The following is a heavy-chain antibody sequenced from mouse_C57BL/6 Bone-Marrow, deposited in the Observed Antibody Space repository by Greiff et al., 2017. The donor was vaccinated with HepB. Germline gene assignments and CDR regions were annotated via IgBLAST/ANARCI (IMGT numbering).Heavy chain of an antibody. Sequence: VKLQESGAELVRPGASVKLSCKASGYTFTDYYINWVKQRPGQGLEWIARIYPGSGNTYYNEKFKGKATLTAEKSSSTAYMQLSSLTSEDSAVYFCARLLRGYFDYWGQGTTLTVSS. CDR1: GYTFTDYY. CDR2: IYPGSGNT. CDR3: ARLLRGYFDY. V-gene: IGHV1-76*01. J-gene: IGHJ2*01. D-gene: IGHD1-1*01.